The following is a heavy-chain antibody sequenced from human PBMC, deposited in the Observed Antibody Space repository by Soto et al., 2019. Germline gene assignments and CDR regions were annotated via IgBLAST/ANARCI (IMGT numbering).Heavy chain of an antibody. CDR2: IYYSGST. CDR3: ARASSGWTLYYFDY. J-gene: IGHJ4*02. D-gene: IGHD6-19*01. CDR1: GGSISTYY. Sequence: KASETLSFTCTVSGGSISTYYWNWIRRPPGKRLEWIGYIYYSGSTNYTPSLKSRVTISLDASKNQFSLKLSSVTAADTAVYYWARASSGWTLYYFDYWDQGTLVTVSS. V-gene: IGHV4-59*01.